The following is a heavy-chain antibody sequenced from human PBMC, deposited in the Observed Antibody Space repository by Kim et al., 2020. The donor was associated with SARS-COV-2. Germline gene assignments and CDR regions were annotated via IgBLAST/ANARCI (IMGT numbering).Heavy chain of an antibody. CDR2: ST. J-gene: IGHJ4*02. CDR3: ATRLGGLFDY. Sequence: STAYADSVKGRFSISRENSKNMLYLQMNSLRAEDTAVYYCATRLGGLFDYWGQGTLVTVSS. V-gene: IGHV3-23*01. D-gene: IGHD3-16*01.